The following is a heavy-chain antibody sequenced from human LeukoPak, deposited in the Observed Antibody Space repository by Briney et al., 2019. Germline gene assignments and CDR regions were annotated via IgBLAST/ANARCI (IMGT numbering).Heavy chain of an antibody. Sequence: SETLSLTCAVYGGSFSTYYWSWIRQPPGKGLEWIGSIYYSGSTYYNPSLKSRATISVDTSKNQFSLKLSSVTAADTAVYYCARLDGYNPYYYYGMDVWGQGTTVTVSS. CDR1: GGSFSTYY. J-gene: IGHJ6*02. CDR2: IYYSGST. CDR3: ARLDGYNPYYYYGMDV. D-gene: IGHD5-24*01. V-gene: IGHV4-39*01.